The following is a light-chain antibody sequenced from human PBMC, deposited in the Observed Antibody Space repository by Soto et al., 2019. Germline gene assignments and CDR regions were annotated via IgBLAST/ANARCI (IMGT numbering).Light chain of an antibody. J-gene: IGLJ1*01. CDR2: EVS. V-gene: IGLV2-14*01. CDR1: SSDVGRYNY. Sequence: QSALTQPASVSGSPGQSITISCSGTSSDVGRYNYVSWYQQHPGKAPKLMIYEVSNRPSGVSHRFSGSKSGNTASLTISGLQAEDEADYYCSSYASNNLYVFGTGTRSQS. CDR3: SSYASNNLYV.